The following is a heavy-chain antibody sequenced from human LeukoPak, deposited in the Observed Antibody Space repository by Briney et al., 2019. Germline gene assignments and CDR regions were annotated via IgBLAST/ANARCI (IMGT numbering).Heavy chain of an antibody. D-gene: IGHD6-19*01. Sequence: GGSLRLSCAASGFTFSSYAMHWVRQAPGKGLEWVAVISYDGSNKYYADSVKGRFTISRDNSKNTLYLQMNSLRAEDTAVYYCARDLAAVAFYYFDYWGQGTLVTVSS. J-gene: IGHJ4*02. CDR2: ISYDGSNK. CDR3: ARDLAAVAFYYFDY. V-gene: IGHV3-30*04. CDR1: GFTFSSYA.